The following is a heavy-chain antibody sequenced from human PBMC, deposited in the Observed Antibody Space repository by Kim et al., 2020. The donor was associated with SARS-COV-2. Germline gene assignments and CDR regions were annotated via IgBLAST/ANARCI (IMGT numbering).Heavy chain of an antibody. V-gene: IGHV3-7*04. CDR3: ARRHGNRGYSYGSPPGFDY. Sequence: GRFTISRDTAKNSLYLQMNSLRAGDTAVYYCARRHGNRGYSYGSPPGFDYWGQGTLVTVSS. D-gene: IGHD5-18*01. J-gene: IGHJ4*02.